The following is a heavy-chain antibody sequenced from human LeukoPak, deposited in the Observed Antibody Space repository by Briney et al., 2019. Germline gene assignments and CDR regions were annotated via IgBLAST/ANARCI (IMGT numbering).Heavy chain of an antibody. D-gene: IGHD3-9*01. CDR3: ARSDWYDY. J-gene: IGHJ4*02. Sequence: GGSLRLSCAASGFTFSSYAMSWVRQAPGKGLVWVSRVSSDGSSPSYADSVKGRFTISRDNAKNTLYLQMNSLRAEDTAVYYCARSDWYDYWGQGALVTVSS. CDR1: GFTFSSYA. V-gene: IGHV3-74*01. CDR2: VSSDGSSP.